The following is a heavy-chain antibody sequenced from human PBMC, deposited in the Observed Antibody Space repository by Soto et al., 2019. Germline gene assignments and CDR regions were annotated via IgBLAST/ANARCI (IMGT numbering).Heavy chain of an antibody. CDR2: INHSAIT. Sequence: QVQLEQWGAGLLKPSETLSLTCAVYGGSFSGYYWSWIRQPPGKGLEWLGEINHSAITDYNPSLKSRVTISIDTSKNQFSLKLDSVTAAGTAVYYCAIGPRMWLPGGGYWGQGTLVTVSS. V-gene: IGHV4-34*01. CDR1: GGSFSGYY. D-gene: IGHD6-19*01. CDR3: AIGPRMWLPGGGY. J-gene: IGHJ4*02.